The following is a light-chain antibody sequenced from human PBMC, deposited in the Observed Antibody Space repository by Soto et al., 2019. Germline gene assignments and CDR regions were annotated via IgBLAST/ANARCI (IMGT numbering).Light chain of an antibody. CDR2: EVI. CDR1: SSDVGGYDY. CDR3: SSLTTSNTWV. Sequence: HSALTQPASVSGSPGQSITISCTGTSSDVGGYDYVSWFQQHPGRAPKLLIYEVIKRPSGVSTRFSGSKSANTASLTISGLQADDEADFYCSSLTTSNTWVFGGGTKLTVL. V-gene: IGLV2-14*01. J-gene: IGLJ3*02.